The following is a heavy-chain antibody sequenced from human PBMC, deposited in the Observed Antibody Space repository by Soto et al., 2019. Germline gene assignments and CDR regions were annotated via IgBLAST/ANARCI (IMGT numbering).Heavy chain of an antibody. CDR1: GGSFSGYY. CDR3: ARGRSVAAAGTSYMDV. D-gene: IGHD6-13*01. Sequence: PSETLSLTCAVYGGSFSGYYWSWIRQPPGEGLEWIGEINHSGSTNYNPSLKSRVTISVDTSKNQFSLKLSSVTAADAAVYYCARGRSVAAAGTSYMDVWGKGTTVTVSS. CDR2: INHSGST. V-gene: IGHV4-34*01. J-gene: IGHJ6*03.